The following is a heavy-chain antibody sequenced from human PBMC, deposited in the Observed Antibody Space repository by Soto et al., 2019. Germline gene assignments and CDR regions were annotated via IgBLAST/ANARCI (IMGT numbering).Heavy chain of an antibody. D-gene: IGHD6-19*01. CDR3: ARKRWGSGSRWFDP. Sequence: ASVKVSCKASGYTFTSYSMHWVRQAPGQRLEWMGWINVGNGNTKYSQKFQGRVTITTDTSASTAYMELSSLTSEDTAVYYCARKRWGSGSRWFDPWGQGTLVTVS. CDR1: GYTFTSYS. J-gene: IGHJ5*02. V-gene: IGHV1-3*01. CDR2: INVGNGNT.